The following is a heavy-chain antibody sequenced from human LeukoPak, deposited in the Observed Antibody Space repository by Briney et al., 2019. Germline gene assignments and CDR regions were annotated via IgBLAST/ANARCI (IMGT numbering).Heavy chain of an antibody. Sequence: ASVKVSCKGSGYTFTCYSMHWVRQPPGQGPEWMGLINPKSGGTNYAQKFQGRVTMTRDTSISTAYMELSRLRSDDTAVYYCARAPAKEQFDYWGQGTLVTVSS. D-gene: IGHD1-26*01. CDR1: GYTFTCYS. J-gene: IGHJ4*02. CDR3: ARAPAKEQFDY. V-gene: IGHV1-2*02. CDR2: INPKSGGT.